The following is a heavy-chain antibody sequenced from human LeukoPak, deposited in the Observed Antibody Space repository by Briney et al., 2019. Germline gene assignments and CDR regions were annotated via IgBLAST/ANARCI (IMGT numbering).Heavy chain of an antibody. CDR3: ARAAGDTYGYRYYSDY. J-gene: IGHJ4*02. CDR2: INPNGDT. CDR1: GYTFTSYY. Sequence: ASVKVSCKASGYTFTSYYLHWVRQAPGQGLEWMGLINPNGDTNYAQKFQGRVTMTRDTSTSTVYMELSSLRSEDTAAYYCARAAGDTYGYRYYSDYWGQGTLVSVSS. D-gene: IGHD5-18*01. V-gene: IGHV1-46*01.